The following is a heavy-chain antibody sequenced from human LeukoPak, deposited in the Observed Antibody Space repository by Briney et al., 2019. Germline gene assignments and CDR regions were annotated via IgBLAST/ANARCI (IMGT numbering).Heavy chain of an antibody. V-gene: IGHV4-38-2*02. CDR3: ARDPRVWGSYRRDNWFDP. J-gene: IGHJ5*02. Sequence: PSETLSLTCAVSGYSISSGYYWGWIRQPPGKGLEWIGSIYHSGSTYYNPSLKSRVTISVDTSKNQFSLKLSSVTAADTAVYYCARDPRVWGSYRRDNWFDPWGQGTLVTVSS. CDR2: IYHSGST. CDR1: GYSISSGYY. D-gene: IGHD3-16*02.